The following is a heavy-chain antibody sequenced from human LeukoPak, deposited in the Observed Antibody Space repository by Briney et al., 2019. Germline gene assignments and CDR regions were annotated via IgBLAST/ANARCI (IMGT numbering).Heavy chain of an antibody. CDR2: ILSDGSKE. CDR1: GFTFSSYG. J-gene: IGHJ4*02. Sequence: GESLRLSCAASGFTFSSYGMHWVRQAPGKGLEWVAVILSDGSKELYIDSVKGRFTISRDNSKNSLYLQMNSLRTEDTALYYCAKAQSGRFDYWGQGTLVTVSS. V-gene: IGHV3-33*03. CDR3: AKAQSGRFDY. D-gene: IGHD6-25*01.